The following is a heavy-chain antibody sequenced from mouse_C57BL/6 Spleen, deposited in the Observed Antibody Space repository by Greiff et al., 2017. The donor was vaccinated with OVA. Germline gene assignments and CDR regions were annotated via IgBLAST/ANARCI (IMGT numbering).Heavy chain of an antibody. CDR1: GYAFSSSW. CDR2: IYPGDGDT. Sequence: VMLVESGPELVKPGASVKISCKASGYAFSSSWMNWVKQRPGKGLEWIGRIYPGDGDTNYNGKFKGKATLTADKSSSTAYMQLSSLTSEDSAVYFCARRSDSSGYFDYWGQGTTLTVSS. D-gene: IGHD3-2*02. CDR3: ARRSDSSGYFDY. J-gene: IGHJ2*01. V-gene: IGHV1-82*01.